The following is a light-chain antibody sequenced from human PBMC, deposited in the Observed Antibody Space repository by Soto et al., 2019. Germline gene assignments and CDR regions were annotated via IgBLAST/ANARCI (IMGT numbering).Light chain of an antibody. CDR1: QNINRW. CDR3: QQFHTYPLT. V-gene: IGKV1-5*01. J-gene: IGKJ4*01. Sequence: DIQMTQSPSTLSASVGDRVTITCRASQNINRWLAWYQEKPGKAPKLLIYDASRSQSGVPPRFSGSGFGTEFSFTISSLQHDDFATYYCQQFHTYPLTFGGGTKVEIK. CDR2: DAS.